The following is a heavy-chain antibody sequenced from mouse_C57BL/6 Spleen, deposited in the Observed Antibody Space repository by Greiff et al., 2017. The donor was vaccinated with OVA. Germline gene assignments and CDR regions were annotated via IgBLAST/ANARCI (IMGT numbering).Heavy chain of an antibody. CDR2: IRNKANGYTT. CDR1: GFTFTDYY. V-gene: IGHV7-3*01. J-gene: IGHJ2*01. Sequence: DVHLVESGGGLVQPGGSLSLSCAASGFTFTDYYMSWVRQPPGKALEWLGFIRNKANGYTTEYSASVKGRFTISRDNSQSILYLQMNALRAEDSATYYCARSPYYYGSSPFDYWGQGTTLTVSS. D-gene: IGHD1-1*01. CDR3: ARSPYYYGSSPFDY.